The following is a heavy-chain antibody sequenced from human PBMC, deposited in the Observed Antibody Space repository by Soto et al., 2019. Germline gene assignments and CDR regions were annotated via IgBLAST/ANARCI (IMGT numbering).Heavy chain of an antibody. J-gene: IGHJ3*02. V-gene: IGHV6-1*01. CDR1: GYSVSSNSAA. CDR3: ARDLGYYDSSGYYSDAFDI. D-gene: IGHD3-22*01. CDR2: TYYRSKWYN. Sequence: PSHTLSLPCAISGYSVSSNSAALNWIRQSPSRGLEWLGRTYYRSKWYNDYAVSVKSRITINPDTSKNQFSLQLNSVTPEDTAVYYCARDLGYYDSSGYYSDAFDIWGQGTMVTVSS.